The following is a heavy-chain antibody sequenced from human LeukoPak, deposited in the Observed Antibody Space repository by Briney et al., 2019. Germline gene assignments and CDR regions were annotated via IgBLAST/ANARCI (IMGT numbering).Heavy chain of an antibody. D-gene: IGHD1-26*01. V-gene: IGHV1-18*01. CDR3: ARGEPILDY. Sequence: ASVKVSCKASGYTFNTSLITWVRQAPGEGLEWMRWISTYSGRTQDAQVFQGRATMTTDTSTNTAYMDLRSLRSDDTAVYYCARGEPILDYWGQGTLVTVSS. CDR1: GYTFNTSL. CDR2: ISTYSGRT. J-gene: IGHJ4*02.